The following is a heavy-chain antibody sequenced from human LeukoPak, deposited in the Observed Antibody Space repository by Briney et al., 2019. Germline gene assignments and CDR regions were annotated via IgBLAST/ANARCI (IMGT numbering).Heavy chain of an antibody. D-gene: IGHD3-10*01. CDR2: MYYSGST. J-gene: IGHJ6*02. CDR3: ARVPRITMVRGVIRYGMDV. V-gene: IGHV4-59*12. Sequence: SETLSLTCSVSGGSISSLYWSWIRQPPGKGLEWFGYMYYSGSTNYNPSLKSRVTISVDKSKNQFSLKLSSVTAADTAVYYCARVPRITMVRGVIRYGMDVWGQGTTVTVSS. CDR1: GGSISSLY.